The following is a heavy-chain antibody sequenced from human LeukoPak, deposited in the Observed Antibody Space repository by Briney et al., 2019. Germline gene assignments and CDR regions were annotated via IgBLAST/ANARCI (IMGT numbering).Heavy chain of an antibody. D-gene: IGHD5-24*01. J-gene: IGHJ4*02. CDR2: IRYDGSNK. CDR1: GFTFSSYG. Sequence: GGSLRLSCAASGFTFSSYGMHWVRQAPGKGLEWVAFIRYDGSNKYYADSVKGRFTISRDNSKNTLYLQMNSLRAEDTAVYYCVVYAEMATIPGQVFDYWGQGTLVTVSS. V-gene: IGHV3-30*02. CDR3: VVYAEMATIPGQVFDY.